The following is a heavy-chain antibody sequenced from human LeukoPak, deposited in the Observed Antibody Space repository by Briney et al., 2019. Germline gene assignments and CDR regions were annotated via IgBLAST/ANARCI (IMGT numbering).Heavy chain of an antibody. Sequence: GGSLRLSCAASGFTFSSYTMNWVRQAPGKGLEWVSSISSSSSYIYYADSVKGRFTISRDNAKNPLYLQMNSLRAEDTAVYYCARDRRTMTTCDYWGQGSLVTVSS. CDR2: ISSSSSYI. V-gene: IGHV3-21*01. CDR1: GFTFSSYT. D-gene: IGHD4-17*01. CDR3: ARDRRTMTTCDY. J-gene: IGHJ4*02.